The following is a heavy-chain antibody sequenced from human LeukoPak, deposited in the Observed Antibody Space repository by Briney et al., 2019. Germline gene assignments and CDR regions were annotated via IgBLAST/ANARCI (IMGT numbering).Heavy chain of an antibody. J-gene: IGHJ3*02. CDR2: MNPNSGNT. D-gene: IGHD1-7*01. V-gene: IGHV1-8*03. CDR1: GYTFTSYD. Sequence: ASVKVSCKASGYTFTSYDINWVRQATGQGLEWMGWMNPNSGNTGYAQKFQGRVTITRNTSISTAYMELSSLRSEDTAVYYCARGELHHDAFDIWGQGTMVTVSS. CDR3: ARGELHHDAFDI.